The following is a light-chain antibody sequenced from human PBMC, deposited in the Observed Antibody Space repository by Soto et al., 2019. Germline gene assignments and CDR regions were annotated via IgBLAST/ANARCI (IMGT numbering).Light chain of an antibody. Sequence: DIVMTQSPLSLPVTPGEPASISCRSSQSLLHSNGYNYLDWYLQKPGQSPQLLIYLGSNRASGVPGRFSGSGSGTDFTLKISRVEAEDVGVYYCMQALRGLTFGGGTKVEIK. J-gene: IGKJ4*01. CDR1: QSLLHSNGYNY. CDR2: LGS. CDR3: MQALRGLT. V-gene: IGKV2-28*01.